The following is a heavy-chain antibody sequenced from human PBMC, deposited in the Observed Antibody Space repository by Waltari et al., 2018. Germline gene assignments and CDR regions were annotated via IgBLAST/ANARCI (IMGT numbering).Heavy chain of an antibody. CDR2: IDTSGGT. CDR1: GGSISSGSYY. CDR3: ARGEGYGDYYFDY. J-gene: IGHJ4*02. V-gene: IGHV4-61*02. D-gene: IGHD4-17*01. Sequence: QVQLQESGPGLVKPSQTLSLTCTVSGGSISSGSYYWSWIRQPAGKGLEWIGRIDTSGGTKYNPSLKSRVTISVETSKNQFSRKLSSVTAADTAVYYCARGEGYGDYYFDYWGQGTLVTVSS.